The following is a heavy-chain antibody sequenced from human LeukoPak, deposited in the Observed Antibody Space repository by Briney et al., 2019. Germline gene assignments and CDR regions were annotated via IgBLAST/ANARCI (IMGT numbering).Heavy chain of an antibody. CDR1: GFTVSSNY. CDR2: IYSGGST. V-gene: IGHV3-66*01. CDR3: ARDWEVVPGQNWFDP. J-gene: IGHJ5*02. Sequence: PGGSLRLSCAASGFTVSSNYMNLVRQAPGKGLEWVSVIYSGGSTYYADSVKGRFTISRDNSKNTLYLQMNSLRAEDTAVYYCARDWEVVPGQNWFDPWGQGTLVTVSS. D-gene: IGHD2-2*01.